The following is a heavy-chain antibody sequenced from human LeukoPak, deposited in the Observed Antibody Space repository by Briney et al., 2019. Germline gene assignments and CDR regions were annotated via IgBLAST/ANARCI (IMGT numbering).Heavy chain of an antibody. J-gene: IGHJ2*01. CDR3: ARAVEGHWYFDL. D-gene: IGHD2-15*01. CDR2: IYHSGST. V-gene: IGHV4-30-2*01. CDR1: GGSISSGGYY. Sequence: PSQTLSLTCTVSGGSISSGGYYWSWIRQPPGKGLEWIGYIYHSGSTYYNPSLKSRVTISVDRSKNQFSLKLSSVTAADTAVYYCARAVEGHWYFDLWGRGTLVTVSS.